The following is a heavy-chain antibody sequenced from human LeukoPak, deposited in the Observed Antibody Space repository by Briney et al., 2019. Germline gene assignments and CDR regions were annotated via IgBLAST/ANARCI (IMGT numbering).Heavy chain of an antibody. CDR1: VGTFSSYA. CDR2: ISAYNVNT. CDR3: ARGRFSGGFRHKKWELPDY. D-gene: IGHD1-26*01. J-gene: IGHJ4*02. V-gene: IGHV1-18*01. Sequence: ASVKVSCKASVGTFSSYAISWVRQAPGQGREWMRWISAYNVNTNYAQKLQGRDTITTDTATITDYMELRSQRSDDTAVYYCARGRFSGGFRHKKWELPDYWGQGTLVSVSS.